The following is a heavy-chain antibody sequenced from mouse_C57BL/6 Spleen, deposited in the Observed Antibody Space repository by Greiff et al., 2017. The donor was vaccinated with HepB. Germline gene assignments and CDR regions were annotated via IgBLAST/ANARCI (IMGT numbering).Heavy chain of an antibody. CDR1: GFTFSSYG. CDR2: ISSGGSYT. Sequence: EVQLVESGGDLVKPGGSLKLSCAASGFTFSSYGMSWVRQTPDKRLEWVATISSGGSYTYYPDSVKGRFTISRDNAKNTLYLQMSSLKSEDTAMYYCARQAMITTGYYFDYWGQGTTLTVSS. J-gene: IGHJ2*01. V-gene: IGHV5-6*01. D-gene: IGHD2-4*01. CDR3: ARQAMITTGYYFDY.